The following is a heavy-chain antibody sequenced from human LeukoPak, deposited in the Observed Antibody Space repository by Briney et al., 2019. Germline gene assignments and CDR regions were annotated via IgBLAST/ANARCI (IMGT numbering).Heavy chain of an antibody. V-gene: IGHV3-23*01. CDR3: ASVSSNFDY. CDR2: ISGSGGST. Sequence: GGSLRLSCAASGFTFSSYAMSWVRQAPPQELEWVSAISGSGGSTYYADSVKGRFTISRDNSKNTLYLQMNSLRAEDTAVYYCASVSSNFDYWGQGTLVTVSS. D-gene: IGHD5/OR15-5a*01. CDR1: GFTFSSYA. J-gene: IGHJ4*02.